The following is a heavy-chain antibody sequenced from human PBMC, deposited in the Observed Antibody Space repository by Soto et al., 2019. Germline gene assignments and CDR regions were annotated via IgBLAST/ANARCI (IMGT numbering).Heavy chain of an antibody. CDR1: GFTFSSYS. CDR3: ARAKYYYDSHTGGWFDP. V-gene: IGHV3-21*01. D-gene: IGHD3-22*01. J-gene: IGHJ5*02. Sequence: EVQLVESGGGLVKPGGSLRLSCAASGFTFSSYSMNWVRQAPGKGLEWVASISSSSSYIYYADSVKGRFTISRDNAKNSLYLQMNSLRAEDRAVYYCARAKYYYDSHTGGWFDPWGQGTLVTVSS. CDR2: ISSSSSYI.